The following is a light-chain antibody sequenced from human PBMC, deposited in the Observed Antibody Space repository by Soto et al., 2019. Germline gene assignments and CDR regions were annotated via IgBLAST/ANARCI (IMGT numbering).Light chain of an antibody. CDR3: QQSYSTPLT. CDR2: AAS. J-gene: IGKJ4*01. V-gene: IGKV1-39*01. CDR1: QSISSY. Sequence: IQMTQSPSTLSASIGDRVTVTCRARQSISSYLNWYQQRPGKAPKLLIYAASSLQSGVPSRFSGSGSGTDFTLTISSLQPEHFATYYCQQSYSTPLTFGGGTKVDI.